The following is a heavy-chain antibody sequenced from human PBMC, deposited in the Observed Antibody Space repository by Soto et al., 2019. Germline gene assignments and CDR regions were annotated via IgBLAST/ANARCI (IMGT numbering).Heavy chain of an antibody. CDR3: AKYYYDSSGVNGYYYYYGMDV. CDR1: GFTFSSYA. D-gene: IGHD3-22*01. J-gene: IGHJ6*02. CDR2: ISGSGGST. V-gene: IGHV3-23*01. Sequence: GGSLRLSCAASGFTFSSYAMSWVRQAPGKGLEWVSAISGSGGSTYYADSVKGRFTISRDNSKNTLYLQMNSLRAEDTAVYYCAKYYYDSSGVNGYYYYYGMDVWGQGTTVTVSS.